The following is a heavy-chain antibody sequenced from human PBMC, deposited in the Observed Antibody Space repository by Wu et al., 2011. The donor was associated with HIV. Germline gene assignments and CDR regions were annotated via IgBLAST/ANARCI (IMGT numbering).Heavy chain of an antibody. CDR3: ARDPPGYPYYFDY. D-gene: IGHD5-12*01. CDR1: GYTFTNSG. V-gene: IGHV1-18*01. J-gene: IGHJ4*02. CDR2: IRTYNGET. Sequence: VQLVQSGAEVKKPGASVKVSCKASGYTFTNSGINWVRQAPGQGLEWMGRIRTYNGETNYAQNLQGRVTVTTDTSTSTVYMEVRSLRSDDTAVYYCARDPPGYPYYFDYWGQGTLVTVSS.